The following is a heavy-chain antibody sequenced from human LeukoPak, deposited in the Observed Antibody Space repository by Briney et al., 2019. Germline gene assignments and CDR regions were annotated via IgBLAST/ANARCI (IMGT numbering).Heavy chain of an antibody. CDR1: GFTFGNYW. D-gene: IGHD3-16*01. V-gene: IGHV3-74*01. CDR3: ARDFLHLGG. J-gene: IGHJ3*01. CDR2: INTDGSST. Sequence: PGGSPRLSCAASGFTFGNYWMHWVRQAPGKGLVWVSRINTDGSSTSYVDSVKGRFTISRANAKNTLYLQMNNLRAEDTAVYYCARDFLHLGGWGQGTMVTVSS.